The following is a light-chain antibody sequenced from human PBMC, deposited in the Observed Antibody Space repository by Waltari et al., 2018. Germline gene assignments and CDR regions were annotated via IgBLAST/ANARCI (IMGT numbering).Light chain of an antibody. CDR3: ISYTSSSTRGVV. J-gene: IGLJ2*01. CDR2: DVS. CDR1: SSDVGGYNY. V-gene: IGLV2-14*03. Sequence: QSALTQPASVSGSPGQSITISCTGTSSDVGGYNYVSWYQQHPGKAPKLMINDVSNRPSGVSNRSSGSKSGNTASLTISGRHAEDEADYYCISYTSSSTRGVVFGGGTKLAVL.